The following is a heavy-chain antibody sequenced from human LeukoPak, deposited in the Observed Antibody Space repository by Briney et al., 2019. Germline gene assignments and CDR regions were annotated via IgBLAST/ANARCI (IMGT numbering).Heavy chain of an antibody. Sequence: GGSLRLSCAASGFTFTSYWMHWVRQAPGKGLVWVSRVNHDGRGTVYADSVTGRFTISRDNAKNTVYLQMNSLRAEDTAVYYCATDLGWGQGTLVTVSS. D-gene: IGHD4-17*01. V-gene: IGHV3-74*01. CDR3: ATDLG. CDR2: VNHDGRGT. J-gene: IGHJ4*02. CDR1: GFTFTSYW.